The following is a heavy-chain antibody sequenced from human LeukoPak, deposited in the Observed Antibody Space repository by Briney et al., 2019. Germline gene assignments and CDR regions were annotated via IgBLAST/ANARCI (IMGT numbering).Heavy chain of an antibody. CDR3: AREGSGWYPHYYMDV. Sequence: GASVKVTCKASGYSFSDYYMHWVRQAPGQGLEWMGWINPNSGGTNYAQKFQGRVTMTTDTSTSTAYMELRSLRSDDTAVYYRAREGSGWYPHYYMDVWGKGTTVTVSS. D-gene: IGHD6-19*01. CDR1: GYSFSDYY. J-gene: IGHJ6*03. V-gene: IGHV1-2*02. CDR2: INPNSGGT.